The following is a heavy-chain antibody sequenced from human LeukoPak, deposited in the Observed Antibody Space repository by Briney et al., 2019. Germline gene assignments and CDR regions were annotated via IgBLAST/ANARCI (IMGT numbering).Heavy chain of an antibody. CDR1: GFTFTTYW. V-gene: IGHV3-7*01. J-gene: IGHJ3*02. CDR3: ARDSKMVLDAFDI. D-gene: IGHD2-8*01. Sequence: GGSLRLSCAASGFTFTTYWMIWVRQAPGKGLEWVASIKQDGSDNSYVDSVRGRFTISRDNAKNSLYLQMNSLRAEDTAVYYCARDSKMVLDAFDIWGQGTMVTVSS. CDR2: IKQDGSDN.